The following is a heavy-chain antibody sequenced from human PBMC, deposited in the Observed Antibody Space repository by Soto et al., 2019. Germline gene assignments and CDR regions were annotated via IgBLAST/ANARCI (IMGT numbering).Heavy chain of an antibody. J-gene: IGHJ4*02. V-gene: IGHV3-15*01. CDR2: IKSKTDGGTT. Sequence: GGSLRVSCAASGFTFINAWMCWVRQAPGKGLEWVGRIKSKTDGGTTDYAAPVKGRFTISRDDSKNTLYLQMNSLKTEDTAVYYCTTDPPRFGVVPHPLHWGQGTLVTVSS. D-gene: IGHD3-3*01. CDR3: TTDPPRFGVVPHPLH. CDR1: GFTFINAW.